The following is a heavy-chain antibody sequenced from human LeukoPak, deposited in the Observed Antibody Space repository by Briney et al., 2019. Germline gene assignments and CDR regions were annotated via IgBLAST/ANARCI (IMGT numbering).Heavy chain of an antibody. J-gene: IGHJ4*02. CDR3: ARARALDSYYFDY. D-gene: IGHD1-1*01. CDR2: IYYSGST. Sequence: SETLSLTCTISGGSISSYYWSWIRQPPGKGLEWIGYIYYSGSTNYNPSLKSRVTISVDTSKNQFSLKLSSVTAADTAVYYCARARALDSYYFDYWGQGTLVTVSS. V-gene: IGHV4-59*08. CDR1: GGSISSYY.